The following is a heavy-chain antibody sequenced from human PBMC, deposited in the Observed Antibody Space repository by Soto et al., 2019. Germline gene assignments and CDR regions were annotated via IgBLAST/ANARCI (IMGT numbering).Heavy chain of an antibody. J-gene: IGHJ4*02. CDR2: ISYSGST. Sequence: SETLSLTCTVSGGSISSSSYYWGWIRQPPGKGLEWIGYISYSGSTNYNPSLKSRVTISVDTSKNQFSLKLSSVTAADTAVYYCARDLIFSRWSGFDYWGQGTLVTVSS. CDR1: GGSISSSSYY. D-gene: IGHD3-3*01. CDR3: ARDLIFSRWSGFDY. V-gene: IGHV4-61*01.